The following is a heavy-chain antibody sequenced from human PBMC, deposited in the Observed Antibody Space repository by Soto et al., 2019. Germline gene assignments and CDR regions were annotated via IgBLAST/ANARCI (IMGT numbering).Heavy chain of an antibody. J-gene: IGHJ3*01. CDR1: GDSVSSDITS. D-gene: IGHD3-10*01. CDR3: ARGNALDV. Sequence: QGQLQQSGPGLVKPSQTLSLACAISGDSVSSDITSWNWIRQSPSRGLEWLGRTHYSSKWFHDYAASVKSRITINPDTSKNQFSLELNSMTPEDTAVYYCARGNALDVWGQGTVVTVSS. CDR2: THYSSKWFH. V-gene: IGHV6-1*01.